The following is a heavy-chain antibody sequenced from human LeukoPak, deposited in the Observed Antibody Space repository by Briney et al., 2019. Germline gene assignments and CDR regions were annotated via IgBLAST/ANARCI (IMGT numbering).Heavy chain of an antibody. V-gene: IGHV1-8*01. CDR1: GYTFTSCD. Sequence: ASVKVSCKASGYTFTSCDINWVRQATGQGLGWMGWMNPNSGNTGYAQKFQGRVTMTRNTSISTAYMELSSLRSEDTAVYYCARPRIDFWSGYAYYYGMDVWGQGTTVTVSS. CDR3: ARPRIDFWSGYAYYYGMDV. CDR2: MNPNSGNT. J-gene: IGHJ6*02. D-gene: IGHD3-3*01.